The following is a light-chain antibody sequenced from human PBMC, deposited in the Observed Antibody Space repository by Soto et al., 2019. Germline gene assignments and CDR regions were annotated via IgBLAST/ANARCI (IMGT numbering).Light chain of an antibody. V-gene: IGKV3-20*01. CDR2: GAS. CDR3: QQYGSSPLIT. Sequence: EIVLTQSPGTLSLSPGERATLSCRASQSVSSYLAWYQQKPGQAPRLLIYGASSRATGIPDRFSGSGSGTDFTLTISRLEPEDFAVYYCQQYGSSPLITFGQGTRLENK. CDR1: QSVSSY. J-gene: IGKJ5*01.